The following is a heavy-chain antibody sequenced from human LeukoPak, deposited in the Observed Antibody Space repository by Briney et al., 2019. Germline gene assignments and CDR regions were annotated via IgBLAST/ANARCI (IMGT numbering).Heavy chain of an antibody. CDR2: ITSDSRYR. D-gene: IGHD1-26*01. CDR1: GYSISNAYY. CDR3: ARDPYSGSYGAYYYYYMDV. V-gene: IGHV3-11*06. Sequence: PSETLSLTCTVSGYSISNAYYWGWIRQPPGKGLEWISSITSDSRYRYYADSVKGRFTISRDNAKNSLYLQMNSLRAEDAALYFCARDPYSGSYGAYYYYYMDVWGKGTTVTISS. J-gene: IGHJ6*03.